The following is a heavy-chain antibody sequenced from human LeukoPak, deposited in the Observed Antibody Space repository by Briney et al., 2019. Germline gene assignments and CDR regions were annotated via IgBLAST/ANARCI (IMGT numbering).Heavy chain of an antibody. D-gene: IGHD2-15*01. CDR3: ARLAVSPGWFDP. J-gene: IGHJ5*02. CDR1: GYRFTSNW. V-gene: IGHV5-51*01. Sequence: GESLKISCKGSGYRFTSNWIGWVRQMPEKGLEWMGIIYPGDSDTRYSPSFRGQVTISADKSISTAYLQWSSLKASDTATYYCARLAVSPGWFDPWGQGTLVIVSS. CDR2: IYPGDSDT.